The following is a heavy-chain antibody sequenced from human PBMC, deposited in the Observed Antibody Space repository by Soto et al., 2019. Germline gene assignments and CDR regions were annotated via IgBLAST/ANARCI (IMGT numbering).Heavy chain of an antibody. CDR2: ISYDGSNK. D-gene: IGHD3-22*01. V-gene: IGHV3-30-3*01. CDR1: GFTFSSYA. J-gene: IGHJ4*02. Sequence: GGSLRLSCAASGFTFSSYAMHWVRQAPGKGLEWVVVISYDGSNKYYADSVKGRFTISRDNSKNTLYLQMNSLRAEDTAVYYCARGYSYYDSSGVLDFDYWGQGTLVTVSS. CDR3: ARGYSYYDSSGVLDFDY.